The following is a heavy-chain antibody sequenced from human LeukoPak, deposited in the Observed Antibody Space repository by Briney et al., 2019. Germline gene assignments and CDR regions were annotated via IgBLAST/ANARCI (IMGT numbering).Heavy chain of an antibody. D-gene: IGHD2-2*01. CDR2: INPNSGDT. J-gene: IGHJ4*02. CDR1: GYTFTGYH. CDR3: ARDYCSSTSCLFDY. Sequence: AAVKVWCKASGYTFTGYHMHWVRQAPGQGLEWMGRINPNSGDTNYAQKFQGRVTMTRDTSISTAYMELSRLRSDDTAVYYCARDYCSSTSCLFDYWGQGTLVTVSS. V-gene: IGHV1-2*06.